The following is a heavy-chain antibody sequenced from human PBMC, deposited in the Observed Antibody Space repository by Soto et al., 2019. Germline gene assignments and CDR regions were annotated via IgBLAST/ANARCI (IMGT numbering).Heavy chain of an antibody. CDR3: ARMGSQRYYYYGMDV. Sequence: EVQLVESGGGLVKPGGSLRLSCPASGFTFSSYSMNWVRQAPGKGLEWVSSISSSSSYIYYADSVKGRFTISRDNAKNSLYLQMNSLRAEDTAVYYCARMGSQRYYYYGMDVWGQGTTVTVSS. J-gene: IGHJ6*02. V-gene: IGHV3-21*01. CDR2: ISSSSSYI. CDR1: GFTFSSYS. D-gene: IGHD6-25*01.